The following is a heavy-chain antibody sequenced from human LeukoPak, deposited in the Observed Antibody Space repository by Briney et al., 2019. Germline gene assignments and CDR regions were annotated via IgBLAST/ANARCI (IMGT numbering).Heavy chain of an antibody. V-gene: IGHV4-30-2*01. CDR1: GAAISSGGYS. J-gene: IGHJ4*02. D-gene: IGHD2-15*01. CDR3: ARDGLYCSGGSCSHTHFDS. CDR2: IYHSGST. Sequence: AQTLSLTCAVSGAAISSGGYSWSWIRQPPGKGREWIAYIYHSGSTYYNPSLKSRVTISVDRSKNQFSLKLSSVTAADTAVYYCARDGLYCSGGSCSHTHFDSWGQGTLVTVSS.